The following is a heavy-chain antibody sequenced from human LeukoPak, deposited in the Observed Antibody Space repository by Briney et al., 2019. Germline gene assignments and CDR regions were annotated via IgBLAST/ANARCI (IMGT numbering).Heavy chain of an antibody. J-gene: IGHJ4*02. D-gene: IGHD3-3*01. Sequence: GGSLRLSCAASGFTFSSYAMSWVRQAPGKGLEWVSAISGSGGSTYYADSVKGRFTISRDNSKNTLYLQMNSLRAEDTPVYYCAKDADTYYDFWSGYSNFDYWGQGTLVTVSS. CDR3: AKDADTYYDFWSGYSNFDY. CDR2: ISGSGGST. V-gene: IGHV3-23*01. CDR1: GFTFSSYA.